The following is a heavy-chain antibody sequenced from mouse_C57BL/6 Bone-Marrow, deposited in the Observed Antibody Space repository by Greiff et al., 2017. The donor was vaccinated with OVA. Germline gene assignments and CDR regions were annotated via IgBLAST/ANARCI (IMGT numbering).Heavy chain of an antibody. CDR2: INPNNGGT. CDR1: GYTFTDYY. D-gene: IGHD1-1*01. J-gene: IGHJ2*01. V-gene: IGHV1-26*01. CDR3: AGGLLQRGYFDY. Sequence: EVQLQQSGPELVKPGASVKISCKASGYTFTDYYMNWVKQSHGKSLEWIGDINPNNGGTSYNQKFKGKATLTVDKSSSTAYMELRSLTSEDSAVYYCAGGLLQRGYFDYWGQGTTLTVSS.